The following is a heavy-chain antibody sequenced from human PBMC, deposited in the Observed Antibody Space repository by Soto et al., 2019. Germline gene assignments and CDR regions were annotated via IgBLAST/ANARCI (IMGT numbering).Heavy chain of an antibody. J-gene: IGHJ4*02. CDR1: GYTFTTYY. CDR3: ARAGYCSGGTCFHGNFDY. D-gene: IGHD2-15*01. CDR2: INPNGGST. V-gene: IGHV1-46*01. Sequence: ASVKVSCKASGYTFTTYYMHLVRQAPGQGLEWMGIINPNGGSTTYAQKFQVRVTMTRDTSTSTVYMELSSLRSEDTAVYYCARAGYCSGGTCFHGNFDYWGQGTLVTVSS.